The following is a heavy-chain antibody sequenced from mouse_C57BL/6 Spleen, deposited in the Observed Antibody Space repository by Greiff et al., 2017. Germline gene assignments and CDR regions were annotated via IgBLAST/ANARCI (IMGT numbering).Heavy chain of an antibody. CDR2: IWSDGST. CDR3: ARHDYDDYAMDY. Sequence: VMLVESGPGLVAPSQSLSITCTVSGFSLTSYGVHWVRQPPGKGLEWLVVIWSDGSTTYNSALKSRLSISKDNAKSQVCLKMNSLQTDDTAMYYCARHDYDDYAMDYWGQGTSVTVSS. V-gene: IGHV2-6-1*01. CDR1: GFSLTSYG. J-gene: IGHJ4*01. D-gene: IGHD2-4*01.